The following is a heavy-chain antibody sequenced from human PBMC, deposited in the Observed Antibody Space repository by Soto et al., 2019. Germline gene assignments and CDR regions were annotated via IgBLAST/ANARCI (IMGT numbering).Heavy chain of an antibody. J-gene: IGHJ6*02. Sequence: QVQLVQSGAEVKKPGASVKVSCKVSGYTLTELSMHWVRQAPGKGLEWMGGFDPEDGETIYAQKFQGRVTMTEDTSTDTAYMELSSLRSEDTAVYYCATEVAGATARALYYYYGMDVWGQGTTVTVSS. CDR3: ATEVAGATARALYYYYGMDV. CDR1: GYTLTELS. CDR2: FDPEDGET. V-gene: IGHV1-24*01. D-gene: IGHD1-26*01.